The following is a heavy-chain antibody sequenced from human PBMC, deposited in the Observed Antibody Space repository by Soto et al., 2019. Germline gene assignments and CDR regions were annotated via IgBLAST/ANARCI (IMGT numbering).Heavy chain of an antibody. Sequence: QVQLQESGPGLVKPSETLSLTCTVSGGSISSYYWSWIRQPPGKGLEWIGYIYYSGSTTYNPSLKRRVTRSVDTSKTQFSLHLSSVTAADTAVYYCARRYGGTFDYWGQGTLVTVSS. CDR1: GGSISSYY. CDR2: IYYSGST. D-gene: IGHD2-15*01. J-gene: IGHJ4*02. V-gene: IGHV4-59*08. CDR3: ARRYGGTFDY.